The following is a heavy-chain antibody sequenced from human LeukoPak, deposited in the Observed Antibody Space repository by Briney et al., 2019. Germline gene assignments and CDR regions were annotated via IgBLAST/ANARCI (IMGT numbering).Heavy chain of an antibody. V-gene: IGHV1-18*01. CDR2: ISAYNGNT. D-gene: IGHD3-22*01. CDR3: AREPTSYYYDSYGYYTRDYSDY. J-gene: IGHJ4*02. CDR1: GYTFTSYG. Sequence: GVSVKVSCKASGYTFTSYGISWVRQAPGQGLEWMGWISAYNGNTNYAQKLQGRVTMTTDTSTSTAYVELRSLRSDDTAVYYCAREPTSYYYDSYGYYTRDYSDYWGQGTLVTVSS.